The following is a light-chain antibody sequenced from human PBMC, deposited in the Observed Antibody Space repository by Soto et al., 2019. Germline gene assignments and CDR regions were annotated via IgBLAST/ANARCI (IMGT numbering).Light chain of an antibody. CDR1: QSISNG. Sequence: EIVMTQSPATLSVSPGERATLSCRASQSISNGVAWYQQQPGQGPRLLIHGASTRATGIPARFSGSGSGTEFTLTISSLQSEDFAVYYCQQYNKWPPITFGQGTRLEIK. J-gene: IGKJ5*01. V-gene: IGKV3-15*01. CDR3: QQYNKWPPIT. CDR2: GAS.